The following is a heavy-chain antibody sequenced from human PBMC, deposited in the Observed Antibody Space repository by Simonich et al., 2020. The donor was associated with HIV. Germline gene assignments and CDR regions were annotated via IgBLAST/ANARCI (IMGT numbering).Heavy chain of an antibody. CDR3: ARKGGGRGVYYFDY. V-gene: IGHV1-69*13. CDR1: GGTFSSFA. D-gene: IGHD3-10*01. J-gene: IGHJ4*02. CDR2: IIPILGTA. Sequence: QVQLVQSGAEVKKPGSSVKVSCKASGGTFSSFAIRWVRQAPGLGLGWVGGIIPILGTANYAQMVQGRVTITADESTSTAYMELSSLRSEDTGIYYCARKGGGRGVYYFDYWGQGTLVTVSS.